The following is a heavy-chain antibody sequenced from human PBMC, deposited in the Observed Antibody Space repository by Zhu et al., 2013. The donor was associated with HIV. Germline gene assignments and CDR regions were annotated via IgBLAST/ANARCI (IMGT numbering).Heavy chain of an antibody. V-gene: IGHV1-2*02. CDR1: GYTFTGYY. CDR3: ARDGPPPRAFDI. Sequence: QVQVVQSGAEVKKPGASVKVSCKASGYTFTGYYLHWVRQAPGQGLEWMGWISPNSGDTNYAQKFQGRVTMTRDTSISTAYMELSRLTSDDSTVYYCARDGPPPRAFDIWGQGTMVTVSS. CDR2: ISPNSGDT. J-gene: IGHJ3*02.